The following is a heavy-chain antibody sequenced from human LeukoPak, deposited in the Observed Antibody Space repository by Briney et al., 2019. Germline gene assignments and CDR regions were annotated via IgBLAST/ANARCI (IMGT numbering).Heavy chain of an antibody. V-gene: IGHV3-74*01. CDR2: INSDGSST. CDR1: GFTFSSYW. D-gene: IGHD4/OR15-4a*01. Sequence: GGSLRLSCAASGFTFSSYWVHWVRQAPGKGLVWVSRINSDGSSTSYADSVKGRFTISRDNAKNTLYLQMNSLRAEDTAVYYCARVPPMVAFDYWGQGTLVTVSS. J-gene: IGHJ4*02. CDR3: ARVPPMVAFDY.